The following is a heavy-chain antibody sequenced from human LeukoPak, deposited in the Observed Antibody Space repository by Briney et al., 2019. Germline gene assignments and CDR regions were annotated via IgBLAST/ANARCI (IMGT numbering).Heavy chain of an antibody. CDR1: GYTFTSYD. J-gene: IGHJ6*02. V-gene: IGHV1-8*01. CDR2: MNPNSGNT. D-gene: IGHD4-23*01. Sequence: ASVTVSCKASGYTFTSYDINWVRQATGQGLEWMGWMNPNSGNTGYAQKFQGRVTMTRNTSISTAYMELSSLRSEDTAVYYCARGPPGGYYYYYGMDVWGQGTTVTVSS. CDR3: ARGPPGGYYYYYGMDV.